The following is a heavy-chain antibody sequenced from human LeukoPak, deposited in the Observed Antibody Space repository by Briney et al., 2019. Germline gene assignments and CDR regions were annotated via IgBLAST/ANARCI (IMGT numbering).Heavy chain of an antibody. V-gene: IGHV3-48*03. D-gene: IGHD3-10*02. CDR1: GFTFSSYE. CDR3: AELGITMIGGV. CDR2: ISSSGSTI. Sequence: GGSLRLSCAASGFTFSSYEMNWVRQAPGKGLEWVSYISSSGSTIYYADSVKGRFTISRDNAKNSLYLQMNSLRAEDTAVYYCAELGITMIGGVWGKGTTVTASS. J-gene: IGHJ6*03.